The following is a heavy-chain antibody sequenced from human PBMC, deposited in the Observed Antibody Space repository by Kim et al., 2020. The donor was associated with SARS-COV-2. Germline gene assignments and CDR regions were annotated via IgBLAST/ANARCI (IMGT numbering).Heavy chain of an antibody. CDR1: GGTFSSYA. CDR3: ARGYYYDSSGYYYFGDY. V-gene: IGHV1-69*13. J-gene: IGHJ4*02. D-gene: IGHD3-22*01. CDR2: IIPIFGTA. Sequence: SVKVSCKTSGGTFSSYAISWVRQAPGQGLEWMGGIIPIFGTANYAQKFQGRVTITADESTSTAYMELSSLRSEDTAVYYCARGYYYDSSGYYYFGDYWGQGTLVTVSS.